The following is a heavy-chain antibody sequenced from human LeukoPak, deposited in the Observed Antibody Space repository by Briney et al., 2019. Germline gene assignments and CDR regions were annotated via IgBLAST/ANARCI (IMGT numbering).Heavy chain of an antibody. V-gene: IGHV3-48*04. CDR1: GFDFSTYS. Sequence: GGSLRLSCAASGFDFSTYSIDWVRQAPGKGLEWVSYISSSSNNIYHADSVKGRFTISRDNAKNSLHLQMNSLRAEDTAVYYCARVGRSGWTVDYWGQGTLVTVSS. D-gene: IGHD6-19*01. J-gene: IGHJ4*02. CDR2: ISSSSNNI. CDR3: ARVGRSGWTVDY.